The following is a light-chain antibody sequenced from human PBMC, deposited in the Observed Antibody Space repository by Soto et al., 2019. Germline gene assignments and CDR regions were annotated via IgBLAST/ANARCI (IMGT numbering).Light chain of an antibody. CDR1: QSVSSE. J-gene: IGKJ5*01. CDR3: QQYYNWPPIT. V-gene: IGKV3-15*01. CDR2: GAS. Sequence: ETVMTQSPATLSVSPGERATLSCRASQSVSSELAWYQQKPGQGPRLLIYGASTRVTGVPARFSGSGSGTEFTLTISSLQSEDSAVYYCQQYYNWPPITFGQGTRLEIK.